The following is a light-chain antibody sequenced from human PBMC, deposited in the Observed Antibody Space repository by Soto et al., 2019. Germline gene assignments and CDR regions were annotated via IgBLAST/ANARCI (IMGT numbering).Light chain of an antibody. J-gene: IGLJ1*01. Sequence: SVLTQPPSVSGAPGQRGTISCTGTRSNSAVGYGVRGCEKLPGTAVKLLIYSNISRASAVPERFSGSKSGTTACLAITGLQPEDEADYYCQLYASRLAGVVVGSGTKVNV. CDR2: SNI. V-gene: IGLV1-40*01. CDR3: QLYASRLAGVV. CDR1: RSNSAVGYG.